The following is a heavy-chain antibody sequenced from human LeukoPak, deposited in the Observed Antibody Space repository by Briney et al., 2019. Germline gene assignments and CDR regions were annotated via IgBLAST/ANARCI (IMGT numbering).Heavy chain of an antibody. CDR1: GFTVSSNY. D-gene: IGHD4-23*01. V-gene: IGHV3-66*02. Sequence: PGGSLRLSCAASGFTVSSNYMSWVRQAPGKGREGVSVIYSGGSTYYADFVKGRFTISRDNSKNTLYLQMNSLRAEDTAVYYCARDGVYGGNSRDYYYMDVWGKGTTVTVSS. CDR2: IYSGGST. J-gene: IGHJ6*03. CDR3: ARDGVYGGNSRDYYYMDV.